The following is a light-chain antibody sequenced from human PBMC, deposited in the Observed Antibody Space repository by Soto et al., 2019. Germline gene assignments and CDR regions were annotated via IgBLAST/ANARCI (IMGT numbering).Light chain of an antibody. CDR2: NND. V-gene: IGLV1-47*02. CDR3: ASWDDSLTGLV. CDR1: SSNIGSNS. Sequence: QSVLTQPPSASGTPGQRVTISCSGSSSNIGSNSVYWYHHLPGTAPKLLIYNNDQRPSGVPDRISGSKSGTSASLAVSGLRSWDEADYYCASWDDSLTGLVFGGGTKVTVL. J-gene: IGLJ2*01.